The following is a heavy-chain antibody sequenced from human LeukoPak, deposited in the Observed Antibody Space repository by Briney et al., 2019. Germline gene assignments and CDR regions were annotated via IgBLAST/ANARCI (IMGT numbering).Heavy chain of an antibody. D-gene: IGHD3-10*01. CDR2: IKSKADGETT. J-gene: IGHJ4*02. Sequence: GGSLRLSCAASGFTFTPAWMTWVRQAPGKGLEWVGRIKSKADGETTDYAAPVKGRFFMSGDDSTATLFLLMNYLETEDTAVYYCTTDLGITMIRGVIVSWGQGTLVTVSS. CDR3: TTDLGITMIRGVIVS. V-gene: IGHV3-15*01. CDR1: GFTFTPAW.